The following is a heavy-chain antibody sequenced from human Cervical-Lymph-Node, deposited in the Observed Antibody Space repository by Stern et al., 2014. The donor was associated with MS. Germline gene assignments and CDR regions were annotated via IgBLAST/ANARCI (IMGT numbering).Heavy chain of an antibody. V-gene: IGHV5-51*01. D-gene: IGHD3-9*01. CDR2: IYPGDSVT. J-gene: IGHJ6*02. CDR3: ARHRFDVLTGYTPDDGMDV. CDR1: GYTFTNYW. Sequence: VQLVQSGSEVKKPGESLKISCKGSGYTFTNYWIGWVRQMPGKGLEWMGIIYPGDSVTKSSPSLQGQVTFSADKSINTAYLQWSSLKASDTGMYYCARHRFDVLTGYTPDDGMDVWGQGTTVTISS.